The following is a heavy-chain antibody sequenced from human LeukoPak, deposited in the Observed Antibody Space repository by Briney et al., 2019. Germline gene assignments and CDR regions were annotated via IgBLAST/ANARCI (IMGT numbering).Heavy chain of an antibody. J-gene: IGHJ6*02. V-gene: IGHV3-21*01. Sequence: PGKSLRLSCAASGFTFSSYSMNWVRQAPGKGLEWVSSISSSSSYIYYADSVKGRFTISGDNAKNSLYLQMNSLRAEDTAVYYCARGEQVLLWFGDFHGMDVWGQGTTVTVSS. CDR3: ARGEQVLLWFGDFHGMDV. CDR1: GFTFSSYS. CDR2: ISSSSSYI. D-gene: IGHD3-10*01.